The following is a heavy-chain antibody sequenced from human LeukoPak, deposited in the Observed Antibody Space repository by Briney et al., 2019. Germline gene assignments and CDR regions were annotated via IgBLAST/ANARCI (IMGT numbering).Heavy chain of an antibody. Sequence: GGSLRLSCAASGFTFSSYAMHWVRQAPGKGLEWVAVILYDGSNEYYADPVKDRFTISRDNSRNTLYLQMNSLRAEDTAVYYCAHGELGVFYWGQGTLVTVSS. V-gene: IGHV3-30-3*01. D-gene: IGHD3-16*01. CDR2: ILYDGSNE. J-gene: IGHJ4*02. CDR3: AHGELGVFY. CDR1: GFTFSSYA.